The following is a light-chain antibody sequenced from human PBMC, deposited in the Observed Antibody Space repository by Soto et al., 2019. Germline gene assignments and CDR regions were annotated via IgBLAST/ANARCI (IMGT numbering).Light chain of an antibody. J-gene: IGKJ5*01. CDR3: QQYNNWPIT. Sequence: EVVLTQSPATLSVSPGEGATLSCRASQSVNLYLAWYQQKPGQAPRVIIFGVSTRATGVPGRFSGSGSGTEFTLTISTLQSEDSAVYCCQQYNNWPITFGQGTRLEIK. CDR2: GVS. CDR1: QSVNLY. V-gene: IGKV3-15*01.